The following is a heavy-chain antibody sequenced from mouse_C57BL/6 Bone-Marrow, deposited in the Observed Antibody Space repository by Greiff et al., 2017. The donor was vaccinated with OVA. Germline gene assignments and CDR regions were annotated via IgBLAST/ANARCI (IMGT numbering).Heavy chain of an antibody. D-gene: IGHD1-2*01. CDR1: GYSITSGYY. V-gene: IGHV3-6*01. CDR2: ISYDGSN. Sequence: EVKLVESGPGLVKPSQSLSLTCSVTGYSITSGYYWNWIRQFPGNKLEWMGYISYDGSNNYNPSLKNRISITRDTSKNQFFLKLNSVTTEDTATYYCARDGLRLDYWGQGTTLTVSS. J-gene: IGHJ2*01. CDR3: ARDGLRLDY.